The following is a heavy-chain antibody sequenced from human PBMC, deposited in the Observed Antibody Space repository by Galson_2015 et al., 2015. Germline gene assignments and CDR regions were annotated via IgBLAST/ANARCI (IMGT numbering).Heavy chain of an antibody. CDR1: GFTFSRYE. J-gene: IGHJ5*02. D-gene: IGHD3-10*01. Sequence: SLRLSCAASGFTFSRYEMSWVRQAPGKGLEWVSVISGSAASTYYTDSVKGRFTISRDDSKNTLYLQMNSLKTEDTAVYYCTTDVPYGSGSYYNVWFDPWGQGTLVTVSS. V-gene: IGHV3-23*01. CDR3: TTDVPYGSGSYYNVWFDP. CDR2: ISGSAAST.